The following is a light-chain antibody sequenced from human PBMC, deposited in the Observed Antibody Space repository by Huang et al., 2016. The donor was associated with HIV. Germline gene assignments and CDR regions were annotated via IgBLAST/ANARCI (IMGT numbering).Light chain of an antibody. CDR1: QSVRTY. V-gene: IGKV3-15*01. Sequence: EIVMTQSPATLSVSPGERATLSCRASQSVRTYFAWYQQKLGQAPRLLIHGASARATGVPARFSGSGSGTEFTLTISSLQSEDFAVYYCQHYINWPRVSFGPGTKVEIK. CDR3: QHYINWPRVS. J-gene: IGKJ3*01. CDR2: GAS.